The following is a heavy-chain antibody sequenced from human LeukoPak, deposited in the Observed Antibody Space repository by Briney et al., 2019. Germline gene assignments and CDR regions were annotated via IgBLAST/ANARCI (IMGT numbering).Heavy chain of an antibody. D-gene: IGHD2-8*01. J-gene: IGHJ6*03. V-gene: IGHV3-23*01. CDR2: FSGSGGTT. CDR1: GFTFSSYA. Sequence: GGSLRLSCAASGFTFSSYAMNWVRQAPGRGLEWVSGFSGSGGTTYYADSVKGRFTISRDNSKNTRYLQMHSLRAEDTAVYYCANGNRCTSPNCLGYYYFYMDVWGKGTTVTVSS. CDR3: ANGNRCTSPNCLGYYYFYMDV.